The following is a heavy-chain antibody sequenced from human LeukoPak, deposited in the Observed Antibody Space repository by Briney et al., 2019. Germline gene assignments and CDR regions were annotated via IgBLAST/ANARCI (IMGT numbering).Heavy chain of an antibody. CDR3: ARVGDHFHWYLDL. D-gene: IGHD3-10*01. Sequence: GGSLRLSCAASGFTVSTNYMNWVRQAPGKGLEWVSILHSGSDTYNADSVKGRFTISRDSSKNILSLQMNNLRAEDTAVYYCARVGDHFHWYLDLWGRGTLVTVSS. CDR1: GFTVSTNY. J-gene: IGHJ2*01. CDR2: LHSGSDT. V-gene: IGHV3-53*01.